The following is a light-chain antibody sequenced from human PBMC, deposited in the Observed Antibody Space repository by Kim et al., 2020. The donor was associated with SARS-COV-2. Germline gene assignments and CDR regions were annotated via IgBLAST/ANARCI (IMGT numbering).Light chain of an antibody. Sequence: EIVLTQSPDTLSLSPGERATISCRASQSVAPNHLAWFQQKPGQAPRLLIYGTSSRATGIPDRFSASESGTDFTLTISRLEPEDFAVYFCQQYDRPPYTFGQGTKLEI. V-gene: IGKV3-20*01. J-gene: IGKJ2*01. CDR1: QSVAPNH. CDR3: QQYDRPPYT. CDR2: GTS.